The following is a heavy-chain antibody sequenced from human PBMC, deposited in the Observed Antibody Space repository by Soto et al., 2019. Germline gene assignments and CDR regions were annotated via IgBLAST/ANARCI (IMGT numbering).Heavy chain of an antibody. D-gene: IGHD6-13*01. Sequence: QLQLQESGPGLVKPSETLSLTCTVSGGSISSSSYYWGWIRQPPGKGLEWIGSIYYSGSTYYNPSLKSRVTISVDTSKNQFSLKLSSVTAADTAVYYCASRGSSSSWYGYYYYGMDVWGQGTTVTVSS. CDR1: GGSISSSSYY. V-gene: IGHV4-39*01. CDR3: ASRGSSSSWYGYYYYGMDV. J-gene: IGHJ6*02. CDR2: IYYSGST.